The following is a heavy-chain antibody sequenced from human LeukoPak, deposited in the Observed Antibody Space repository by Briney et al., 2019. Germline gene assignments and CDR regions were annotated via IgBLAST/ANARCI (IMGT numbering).Heavy chain of an antibody. CDR2: ISSSSSTV. CDR1: GFTFTSYG. J-gene: IGHJ4*02. Sequence: GGSLRLSCAASGFTFTSYGMHWVRQAPGKGLEWVSYISSSSSTVYYADSVKGRFTISRDNAENSLYLQMNGLRAEDTAVYYCAREGYSPYWGQGTLVTVSS. CDR3: AREGYSPY. D-gene: IGHD6-13*01. V-gene: IGHV3-48*01.